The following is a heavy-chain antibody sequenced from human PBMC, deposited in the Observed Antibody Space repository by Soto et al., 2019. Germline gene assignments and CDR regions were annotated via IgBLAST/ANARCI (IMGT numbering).Heavy chain of an antibody. D-gene: IGHD3-3*01. Sequence: PGGSLRLSCAASGFTFSSYSMNWVRQAPGKGLEWVSSISSSSSYIYYAETVKGRFTTSRDNAKNSLYLQMNSLRAEDTAVYYCARDQASFGVVIFRPLDYWGQGTLVTVSS. CDR1: GFTFSSYS. J-gene: IGHJ4*02. CDR3: ARDQASFGVVIFRPLDY. V-gene: IGHV3-21*01. CDR2: ISSSSSYI.